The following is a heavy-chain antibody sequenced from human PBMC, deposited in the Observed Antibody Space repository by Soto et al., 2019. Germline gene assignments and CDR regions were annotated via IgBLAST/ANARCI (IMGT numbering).Heavy chain of an antibody. D-gene: IGHD6-6*01. CDR3: ARGQRRSSSSPFDY. J-gene: IGHJ4*02. Sequence: ASETLSLTCTVSGGSISSYYWSWIRQPPGKGLEWIGYIYYSGSTNYNPSLKSRVTISVDTSKNQFSLKLSSVTAADTAVYYCARGQRRSSSSPFDYWGQGTLVTVSS. V-gene: IGHV4-59*01. CDR1: GGSISSYY. CDR2: IYYSGST.